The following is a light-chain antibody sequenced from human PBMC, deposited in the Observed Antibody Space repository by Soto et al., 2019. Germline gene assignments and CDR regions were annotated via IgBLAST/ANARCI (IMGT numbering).Light chain of an antibody. CDR3: MQALQTPLT. V-gene: IGKV2-28*01. CDR1: QSLLHNNGYNY. CDR2: LGS. Sequence: DTVMTQSPLSLPVTPGEPASISCRSSQSLLHNNGYNYLDWYLQKPGQSPQLLIYLGSNRASGVHDRFSGSGSGTDFTLKISTVEAEDVGVYYCMQALQTPLTFGGGTKVEIK. J-gene: IGKJ4*01.